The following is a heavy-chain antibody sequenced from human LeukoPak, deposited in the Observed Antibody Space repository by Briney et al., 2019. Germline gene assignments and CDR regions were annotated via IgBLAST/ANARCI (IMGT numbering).Heavy chain of an antibody. J-gene: IGHJ4*02. CDR1: GFSFTDYT. CDR3: ARESRAATDY. D-gene: IGHD2-15*01. Sequence: GGSLRLSCGASGFSFTDYTFNWVRQAPGKGLQWVSSISTSSTLIYYADSVKGRFTVSRDNAKNSLYLQMNSLRVDDTAVYYCARESRAATDYWGQGTLVTVSS. V-gene: IGHV3-21*01. CDR2: ISTSSTLI.